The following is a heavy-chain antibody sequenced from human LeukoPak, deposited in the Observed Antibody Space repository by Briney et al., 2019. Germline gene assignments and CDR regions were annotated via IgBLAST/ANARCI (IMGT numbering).Heavy chain of an antibody. J-gene: IGHJ4*02. CDR2: IYYSGST. D-gene: IGHD3-16*02. CDR3: ARLSIMITFGGVIVSYYFDY. Sequence: SETLSLTCTVSGGSISSYYWSWIRQPPGKGLEWIGYIYYSGSTNYNPSLKSRVTISVDTSKNQFSLKLSSVTAADTAVYYCARLSIMITFGGVIVSYYFDYWGQGTLVTVSS. CDR1: GGSISSYY. V-gene: IGHV4-59*12.